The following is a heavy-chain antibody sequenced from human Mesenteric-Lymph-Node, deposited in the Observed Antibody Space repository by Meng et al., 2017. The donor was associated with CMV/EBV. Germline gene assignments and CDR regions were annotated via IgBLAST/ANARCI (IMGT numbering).Heavy chain of an antibody. CDR3: SRYLRSLDYFDS. CDR1: GGIFNNNI. J-gene: IGHJ4*02. D-gene: IGHD3-3*01. CDR2: IIPIFGAA. Sequence: SVKVSCKASGGIFNNNIFSWVRQAPGQGLEWMGGIIPIFGAADYAQKFQGRVTITTDESTSTAYMELRSLRSDDTAMYYCSRYLRSLDYFDSWGQGTLVTVSS. V-gene: IGHV1-69*05.